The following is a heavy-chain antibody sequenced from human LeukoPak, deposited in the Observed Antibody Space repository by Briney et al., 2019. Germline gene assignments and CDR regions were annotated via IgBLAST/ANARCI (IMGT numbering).Heavy chain of an antibody. CDR3: ARAVSFVGTRYFDWPIPSDWFDP. CDR1: GGSISSGNYY. D-gene: IGHD3-9*01. Sequence: SQTLSLTCSVSGGSISSGNYYWSWIRQPAGKGLEWIGRIYSSGSTNYSPSLKSRVTISVDTSKNQFSLRLSSVTAADTAVYYCARAVSFVGTRYFDWPIPSDWFDPWGQGTLVTVSS. J-gene: IGHJ5*02. CDR2: IYSSGST. V-gene: IGHV4-61*02.